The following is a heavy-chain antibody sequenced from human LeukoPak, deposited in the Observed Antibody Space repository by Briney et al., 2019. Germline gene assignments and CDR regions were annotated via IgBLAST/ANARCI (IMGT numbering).Heavy chain of an antibody. D-gene: IGHD1-26*01. Sequence: SXXLSLTCTVSGDSISSYYWRWIRQPPGEGLQWIGYIFYSGSTNYNASLRSRVAISVDTSKNQFSLRLTSVTAADTAVYYCAGRSARYFDHWGQGALVTVSS. CDR1: GDSISSYY. CDR3: AGRSARYFDH. J-gene: IGHJ4*02. CDR2: IFYSGST. V-gene: IGHV4-59*01.